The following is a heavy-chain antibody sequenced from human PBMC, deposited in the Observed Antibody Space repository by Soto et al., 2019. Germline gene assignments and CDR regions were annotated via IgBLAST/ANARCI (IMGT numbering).Heavy chain of an antibody. D-gene: IGHD1-26*01. J-gene: IGHJ6*02. V-gene: IGHV1-3*01. CDR2: INAGNGNT. CDR3: AREVAWELEAGYYGMDV. Sequence: ASVKVSCKASGYTFTSYAMHWVRQAPGQRLEWMGWINAGNGNTKYSQKFQGRVTITRDTSASTAYMELSSLRSEDTAVYYCAREVAWELEAGYYGMDVWGQGTTVTVSS. CDR1: GYTFTSYA.